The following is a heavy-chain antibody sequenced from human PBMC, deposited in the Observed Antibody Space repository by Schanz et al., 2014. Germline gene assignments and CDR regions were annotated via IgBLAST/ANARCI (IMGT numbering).Heavy chain of an antibody. CDR3: ARSNYYDNSDYYNSFDY. J-gene: IGHJ4*02. Sequence: QVHLVQSGAEVKKPGSSVKVSCKASGGTFSSYAFSWVRQAPGQGLEWMGKIIPILGMENYAQKFQGRVTITADKSTSTAYMDLSSLRPEDTAVYYCARSNYYDNSDYYNSFDYWGQGTLVTVSS. D-gene: IGHD3-22*01. CDR1: GGTFSSYA. V-gene: IGHV1-69*02. CDR2: IIPILGME.